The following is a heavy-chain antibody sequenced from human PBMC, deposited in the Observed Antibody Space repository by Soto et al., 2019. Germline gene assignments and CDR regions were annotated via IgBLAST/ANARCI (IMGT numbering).Heavy chain of an antibody. CDR3: AKGGARKPSRDSSGWRSAFDI. Sequence: GGSLRLSCAASGFTFDDYAMHWVRQAPGKGLEWVSGISWNSGSIGYADSVKGRFTISRDNAKNSLYLQMNSLRAEDTALYYCAKGGARKPSRDSSGWRSAFDIWGQGTMVTVSS. J-gene: IGHJ3*02. V-gene: IGHV3-9*01. D-gene: IGHD6-19*01. CDR2: ISWNSGSI. CDR1: GFTFDDYA.